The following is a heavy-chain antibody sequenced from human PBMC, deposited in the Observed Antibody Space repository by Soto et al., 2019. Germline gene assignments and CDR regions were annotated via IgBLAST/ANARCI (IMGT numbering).Heavy chain of an antibody. J-gene: IGHJ5*02. Sequence: GGSLRLSCAASGFTFSSYAMSWVRQAPGKGLEWVSAISGSGGSTYYADSVKGRFTISRDNSKNTLYLQMNSLRAEDTAVYYCAKAVVVVPAAPYGAWGQGTLFTVSS. D-gene: IGHD2-2*01. V-gene: IGHV3-23*01. CDR2: ISGSGGST. CDR1: GFTFSSYA. CDR3: AKAVVVVPAAPYGA.